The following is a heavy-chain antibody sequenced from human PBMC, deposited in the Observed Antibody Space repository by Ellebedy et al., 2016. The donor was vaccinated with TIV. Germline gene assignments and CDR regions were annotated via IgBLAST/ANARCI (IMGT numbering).Heavy chain of an antibody. J-gene: IGHJ6*02. Sequence: GSLRLXXTVSGGSISSSSYYWSWIRQPPGKGLEWIGEINHSGSTNYNPSLKSRVTISVDTSKNQFSLKLSSVTAADTAVYYCARGPGQLWYYYYYGMDVWGQGTTVTVSS. CDR1: GGSISSSSYY. D-gene: IGHD5-18*01. CDR3: ARGPGQLWYYYYYGMDV. V-gene: IGHV4-39*07. CDR2: INHSGST.